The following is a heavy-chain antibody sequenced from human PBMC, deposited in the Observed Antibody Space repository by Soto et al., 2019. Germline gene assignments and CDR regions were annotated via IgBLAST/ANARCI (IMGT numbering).Heavy chain of an antibody. CDR1: GFTFSSYS. J-gene: IGHJ4*02. Sequence: PGGSLRLSCAASGFTFSSYSMNWVRQAPGKGLEWVSYISSSGSTKYYPDSVKSRFNIYRDKTKNSKYLQMNSLRAEDTKVYYCARDYYGDYAVDYCGQGTLVTVSS. CDR2: ISSSGSTK. CDR3: ARDYYGDYAVDY. D-gene: IGHD4-17*01. V-gene: IGHV3-48*01.